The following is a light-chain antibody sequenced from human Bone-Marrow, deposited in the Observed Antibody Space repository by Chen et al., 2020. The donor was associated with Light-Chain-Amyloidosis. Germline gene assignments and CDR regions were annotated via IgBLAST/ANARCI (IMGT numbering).Light chain of an antibody. CDR2: SVS. J-gene: IGLJ1*01. CDR3: SSFTSSSSYV. Sequence: QSALTQPASVSGSPGQSITISCTGTSGDVGTYNYVSCYQQHPGKAPKVMIYSVSNRPSGVSNRFSGSKSGNTASLTISGLQAEDEADYYCSSFTSSSSYVFGPGTKVTVL. V-gene: IGLV2-14*01. CDR1: SGDVGTYNY.